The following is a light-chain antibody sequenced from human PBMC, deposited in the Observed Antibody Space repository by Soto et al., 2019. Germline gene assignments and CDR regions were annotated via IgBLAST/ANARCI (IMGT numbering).Light chain of an antibody. J-gene: IGLJ2*01. CDR3: SSYTTSGTPA. V-gene: IGLV2-14*01. CDR1: SSDVGAYNY. CDR2: EVS. Sequence: QSALTQPASVSGSPGQSITISCTGTSSDVGAYNYVSWYQQHPGKVPKLMLYEVSDRPSGVSSRFSGSKSGNTASLTISGLQAEDEADYYCSSYTTSGTPALGGGTKVTVL.